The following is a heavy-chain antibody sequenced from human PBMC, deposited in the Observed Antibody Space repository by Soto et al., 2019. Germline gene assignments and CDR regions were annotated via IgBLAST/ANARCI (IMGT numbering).Heavy chain of an antibody. CDR1: GGSISSYY. J-gene: IGHJ6*02. CDR2: IYYSGST. V-gene: IGHV4-59*01. CDR3: ARDSGGYSSGWSGYYYYYYGMDV. Sequence: KTSETLSLTCTVSGGSISSYYWSWIRQPPGKGLEWIGYIYYSGSTNYNPSLKSRVTISVDTSKNQFSLKLSSVTAADTAVYYCARDSGGYSSGWSGYYYYYYGMDVWGQGTTVTVSS. D-gene: IGHD6-19*01.